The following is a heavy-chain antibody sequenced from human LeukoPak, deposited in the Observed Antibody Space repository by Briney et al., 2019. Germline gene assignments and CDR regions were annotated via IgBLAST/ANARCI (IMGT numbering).Heavy chain of an antibody. D-gene: IGHD4-23*01. CDR3: ARVKSYYFDY. CDR1: GGPISSGDYY. CDR2: IYYSGST. V-gene: IGHV4-30-4*08. Sequence: SETLSLTCTVSGGPISSGDYYWSWIRQPPGKGLEWMGYIYYSGSTYHNPSLKSRVTISVDTSKNQFSLKLSSVTAADTAVYYCARVKSYYFDYWGQGTLVTVSS. J-gene: IGHJ4*02.